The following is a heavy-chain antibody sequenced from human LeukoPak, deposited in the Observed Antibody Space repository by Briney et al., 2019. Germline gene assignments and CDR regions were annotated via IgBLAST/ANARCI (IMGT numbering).Heavy chain of an antibody. CDR3: ATPGRRYYYYSMDV. V-gene: IGHV1-24*01. J-gene: IGHJ6*03. Sequence: GASVKVSCKVSGYTLTELSMHWVRQAPGKGLEWMGAFDPEDGKTMYAQKFQGRVTMTEDTSTDTAYMEPSSLRSEDTAVYYCATPGRRYYYYSMDVWGKGTTVTVSS. CDR1: GYTLTELS. CDR2: FDPEDGKT.